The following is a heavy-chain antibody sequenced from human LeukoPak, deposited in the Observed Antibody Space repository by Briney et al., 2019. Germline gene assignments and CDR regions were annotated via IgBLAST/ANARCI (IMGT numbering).Heavy chain of an antibody. Sequence: SETLSLTCTVSGGSISSYYWSWIRQPPGKGLEWIGYIYYSGSTNYNPSLKSRVTISVDTSKNQFSLKLSCVTAADTAVYYCARLYSSSLGRVFDYWGQGTLVTVSS. D-gene: IGHD6-13*01. J-gene: IGHJ4*02. V-gene: IGHV4-59*01. CDR2: IYYSGST. CDR3: ARLYSSSLGRVFDY. CDR1: GGSISSYY.